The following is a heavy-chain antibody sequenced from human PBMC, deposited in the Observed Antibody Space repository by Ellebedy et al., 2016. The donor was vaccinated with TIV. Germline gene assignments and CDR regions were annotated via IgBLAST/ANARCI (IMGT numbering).Heavy chain of an antibody. J-gene: IGHJ4*02. D-gene: IGHD1/OR15-1a*01. CDR2: ISYSGST. V-gene: IGHV4-59*08. CDR1: GGSISSYY. Sequence: SETLSLXXTVSGGSISSYYWSWIRQPPGKGLEWIGYISYSGSTSYNPSLKSRVTISVDTSKNQFSLKLTSVTAADTAVYFCARRHRTPLSNLYYFDNWGQGTLVTVSS. CDR3: ARRHRTPLSNLYYFDN.